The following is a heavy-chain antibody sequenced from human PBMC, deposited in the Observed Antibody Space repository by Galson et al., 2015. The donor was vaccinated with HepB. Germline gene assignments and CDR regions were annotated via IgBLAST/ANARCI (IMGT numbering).Heavy chain of an antibody. J-gene: IGHJ4*02. D-gene: IGHD5-12*01. CDR1: GFTFSSYG. V-gene: IGHV3-30*18. CDR2: ISYDGSNK. CDR3: AKDHAIVAPIDY. Sequence: SLRLSCAASGFTFSSYGMHWVRQAPGKGLEWVAVISYDGSNKYYADSVKGRFTISRDNSKNTLYLQMNSLRAEDTAVYYCAKDHAIVAPIDYWGQGTLVTVSS.